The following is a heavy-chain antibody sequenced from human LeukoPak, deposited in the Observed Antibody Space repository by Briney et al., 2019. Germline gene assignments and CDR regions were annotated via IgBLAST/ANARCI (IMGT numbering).Heavy chain of an antibody. J-gene: IGHJ4*02. Sequence: GGSLRLSCAASGFTFSSYAMTWVRHAPDKGLEWVSGISGSGGSTYYADSVKGRFTASRDNSKKTVYLQMSSLRAEDTAVYHCAGYYCSSGTWRKYLDYWGQGTLVTVSS. CDR1: GFTFSSYA. CDR2: ISGSGGST. CDR3: AGYYCSSGTWRKYLDY. D-gene: IGHD2-2*01. V-gene: IGHV3-23*01.